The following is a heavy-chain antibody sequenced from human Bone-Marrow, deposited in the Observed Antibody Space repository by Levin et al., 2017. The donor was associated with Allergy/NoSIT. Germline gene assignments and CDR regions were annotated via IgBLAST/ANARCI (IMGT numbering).Heavy chain of an antibody. V-gene: IGHV3-9*01. Sequence: PGGSLRLSCAASGFTFADHAMHWVRQAPGKGLEWVSGLTWNGGRVNYADSVKGRFTISRDNAKNSLYLQMNSLRPEDTAFYYCVKDKNYADNIPVALFDYWGQGTLVTVSS. J-gene: IGHJ4*02. CDR2: LTWNGGRV. CDR1: GFTFADHA. D-gene: IGHD6-19*01. CDR3: VKDKNYADNIPVALFDY.